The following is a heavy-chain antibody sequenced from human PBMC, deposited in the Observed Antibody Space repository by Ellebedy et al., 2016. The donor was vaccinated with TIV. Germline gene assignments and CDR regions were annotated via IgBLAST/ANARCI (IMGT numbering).Heavy chain of an antibody. CDR3: ARDRLSGLGGGGVDV. D-gene: IGHD3-10*01. CDR1: GYTFTRYY. Sequence: AASVKVSCKASGYTFTRYYMHWVRQAPGQGLEWMGLTNPSDGSTSYAQKFQGRVTMNRDTSTNTVSMELSSLRSDDTAVYYCARDRLSGLGGGGVDVWGQGTTVTVSS. CDR2: TNPSDGST. V-gene: IGHV1-46*01. J-gene: IGHJ6*02.